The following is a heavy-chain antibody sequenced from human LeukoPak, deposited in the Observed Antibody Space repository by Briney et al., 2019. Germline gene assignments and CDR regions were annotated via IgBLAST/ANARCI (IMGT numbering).Heavy chain of an antibody. V-gene: IGHV3-23*01. CDR1: GFTFSSYA. J-gene: IGHJ1*01. Sequence: GGSLRLSCAASGFTFSSYAMSWVRQAPGKGLEWVSAISGSGGSTYYADSVKGRFTISRDNSKNTLYLQMNSLRAEDTAVYYCAEYVEGAEYFQHWGQGTLVTVSS. CDR3: AEYVEGAEYFQH. D-gene: IGHD3-10*02. CDR2: ISGSGGST.